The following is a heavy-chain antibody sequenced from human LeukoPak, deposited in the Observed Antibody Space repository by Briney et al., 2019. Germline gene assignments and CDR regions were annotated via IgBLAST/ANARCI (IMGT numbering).Heavy chain of an antibody. CDR3: VRGIAGDPVAFDI. Sequence: EASVKVSCTSSGYTLSDFYMHWVRQAPGQGLWRMGQINPSGSSTTYAQKFQGGVTVTRDTSTSTVYVELSSLRSEDTALYYCVRGIAGDPVAFDIWGHGTMVTVSS. CDR1: GYTLSDFY. V-gene: IGHV1-46*01. CDR2: INPSGSST. J-gene: IGHJ3*02. D-gene: IGHD1-26*01.